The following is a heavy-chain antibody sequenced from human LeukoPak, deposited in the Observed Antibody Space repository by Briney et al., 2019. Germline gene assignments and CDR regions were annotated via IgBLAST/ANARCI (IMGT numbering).Heavy chain of an antibody. D-gene: IGHD1-14*01. CDR1: GYTFTSYY. Sequence: ASVKVSCKASGYTFTSYYMHWVRQAPGQGLEWMGIINPSGGSTSYAQKFQGRVTVTRDTSTGTVYMELSSLRSEDTAVYYCATGLGNWYFDLWGRGTLVTVSS. CDR2: INPSGGST. J-gene: IGHJ2*01. V-gene: IGHV1-46*03. CDR3: ATGLGNWYFDL.